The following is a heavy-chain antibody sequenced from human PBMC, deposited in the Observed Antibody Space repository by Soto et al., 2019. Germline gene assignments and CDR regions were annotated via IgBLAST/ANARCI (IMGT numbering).Heavy chain of an antibody. CDR1: EFTFSSYS. CDR2: ISSSSSTI. CDR3: AREERLLWFGELSPIYCGMEV. Sequence: PVGSLRVSCTASEFTFSSYSMNWVRQTPVKVLEFFSYISSSSSTIYYADSVKGRFTISRDNAKNSLYLQMNSLRAEDTAVYYCAREERLLWFGELSPIYCGMEVWGQGTTVTVSS. J-gene: IGHJ6*02. V-gene: IGHV3-48*01. D-gene: IGHD3-10*01.